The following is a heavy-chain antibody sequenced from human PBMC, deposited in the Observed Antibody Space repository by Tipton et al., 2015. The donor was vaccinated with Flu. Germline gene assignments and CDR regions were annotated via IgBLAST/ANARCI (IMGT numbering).Heavy chain of an antibody. CDR2: INPSGGST. CDR1: GYTFTSYY. Sequence: QVQLVQSGAEVKKPGASVKVSCKASGYTFTSYYMHWVRQAPGQGLEWMGIINPSGGSTSYAQKFQGRVTMTRDTSTSTVYMELSSLRSEDTAVYYCARSGPTSFMIVVVTDAFDIWGQGTMVTVSS. D-gene: IGHD3-22*01. CDR3: ARSGPTSFMIVVVTDAFDI. J-gene: IGHJ3*02. V-gene: IGHV1-46*01.